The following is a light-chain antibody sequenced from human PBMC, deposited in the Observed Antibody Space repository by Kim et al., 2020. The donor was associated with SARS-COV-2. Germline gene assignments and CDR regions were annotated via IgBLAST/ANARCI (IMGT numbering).Light chain of an antibody. Sequence: PGERATLPCRASQSINSKLAWYQHKPGQAPRLLIYGASTRATGIPARFSGTGAGTEFTLTISSLQSEDFAVYYCHQYNNWPPMYTFGQGTKLEI. V-gene: IGKV3-15*01. CDR1: QSINSK. CDR2: GAS. CDR3: HQYNNWPPMYT. J-gene: IGKJ2*01.